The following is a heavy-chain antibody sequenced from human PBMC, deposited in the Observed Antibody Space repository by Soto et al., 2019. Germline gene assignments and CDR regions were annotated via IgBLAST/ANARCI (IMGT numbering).Heavy chain of an antibody. D-gene: IGHD5-18*01. CDR3: ARGVGGYIYGGLDS. V-gene: IGHV4-34*01. J-gene: IGHJ5*01. CDR1: GGSFSDHY. Sequence: QVQLQQWGAGLLKPSETLSLTCAVYGGSFSDHYWSWIRQTPGKGLEWIGEINHSGSTNYNPSFKSRVTIAVDTSKNQFSLYLSSVTAADTAVIYCARGVGGYIYGGLDSWGQGTLVTVSA. CDR2: INHSGST.